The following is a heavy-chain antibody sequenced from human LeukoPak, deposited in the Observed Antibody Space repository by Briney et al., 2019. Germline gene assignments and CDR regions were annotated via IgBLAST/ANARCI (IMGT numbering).Heavy chain of an antibody. J-gene: IGHJ3*02. V-gene: IGHV3-21*01. CDR2: ISSSSSYI. Sequence: GGSLRLSCAASGFTFSSYSMNWVRQAPGKGLEWVSSISSSSSYIYYADSVKGRFTISRDNAKNSLYLQMNSLRAEDTAVYYCARRQWRRKDAFDIWGQGTMVTVSS. CDR3: ARRQWRRKDAFDI. D-gene: IGHD6-19*01. CDR1: GFTFSSYS.